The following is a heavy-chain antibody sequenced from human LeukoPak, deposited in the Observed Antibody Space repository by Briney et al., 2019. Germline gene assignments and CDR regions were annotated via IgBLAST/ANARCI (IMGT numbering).Heavy chain of an antibody. V-gene: IGHV3-23*01. Sequence: GGSLRLSCAASGFTFSSYAMSWVRQAPGKGLEWVSAISGSGGSTYYADSVKGRFTISRDNSKNTLYLQMNSLRAEDTAVYYCAKEGMTTVVTLVYYYYMGVWGKGTTVTVSS. CDR1: GFTFSSYA. CDR3: AKEGMTTVVTLVYYYYMGV. CDR2: ISGSGGST. J-gene: IGHJ6*03. D-gene: IGHD4-23*01.